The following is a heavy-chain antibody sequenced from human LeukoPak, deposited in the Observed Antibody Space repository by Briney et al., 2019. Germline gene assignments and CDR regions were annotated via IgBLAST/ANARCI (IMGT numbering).Heavy chain of an antibody. J-gene: IGHJ3*02. Sequence: ASVKVSCKASGGTFSSYTISWVRQAPGQGIEWMGRIIPILGIANYAQKFQGRVTITADKSTSTAYMELSSLRSEDTAVYYCASFVGMGAFDIWGQGTMVTASS. V-gene: IGHV1-69*02. D-gene: IGHD5-24*01. CDR2: IIPILGIA. CDR1: GGTFSSYT. CDR3: ASFVGMGAFDI.